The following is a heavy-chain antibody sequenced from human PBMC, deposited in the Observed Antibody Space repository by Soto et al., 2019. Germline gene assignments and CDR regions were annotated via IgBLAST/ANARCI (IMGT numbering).Heavy chain of an antibody. V-gene: IGHV3-21*01. Sequence: EVQLVESGGGLVKPGGSLRLSCTGSGFPFSAYNINWVRQAPGKGLEWVSSITVGSSHIYQPNSMKGRFTISRDDAKNSVYLKIESLRDEDTALYYCSRSPDVGVREAYWGQGTLVTVSP. J-gene: IGHJ4*02. D-gene: IGHD3-10*02. CDR3: SRSPDVGVREAY. CDR1: GFPFSAYN. CDR2: ITVGSSHI.